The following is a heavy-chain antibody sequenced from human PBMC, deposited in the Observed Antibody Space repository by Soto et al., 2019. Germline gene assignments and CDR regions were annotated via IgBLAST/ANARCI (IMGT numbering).Heavy chain of an antibody. CDR2: TNTYNGAT. V-gene: IGHV1-18*01. Sequence: ASVKVSCKASGYSITTYGLSWVRQAPGQGLEWMGWTNTYNGATNYAQKFQGRIAMTTDTSTNTVYMELRGLRSDDTAMYYCARYWSGGTNHYSRLFDYWGQGTQVTVSS. CDR1: GYSITTYG. J-gene: IGHJ4*02. D-gene: IGHD2-15*01. CDR3: ARYWSGGTNHYSRLFDY.